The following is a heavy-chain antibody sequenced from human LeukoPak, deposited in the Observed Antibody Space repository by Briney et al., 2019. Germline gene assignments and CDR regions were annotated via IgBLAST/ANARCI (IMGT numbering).Heavy chain of an antibody. CDR1: GYTFTTYD. Sequence: ASVKVSCKASGYTFTTYDINWVRQVTGQGLEWMGWMNPNSGNTAYAQNLQGRVTITSNTSISTAYMDLTSLRSEDTAVYYCARRAVGNSYYSYMDVWGKGTTVTVSS. V-gene: IGHV1-8*02. D-gene: IGHD6-19*01. J-gene: IGHJ6*03. CDR2: MNPNSGNT. CDR3: ARRAVGNSYYSYMDV.